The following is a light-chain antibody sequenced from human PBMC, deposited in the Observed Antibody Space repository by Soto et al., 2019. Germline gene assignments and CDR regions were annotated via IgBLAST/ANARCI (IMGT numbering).Light chain of an antibody. Sequence: EIVLTQSPVTLSLSPGERATLSCGASQTISSSLAWYQQRPGRAPRLLIYDASSRATGIPDRFSGGGSRTDFTLTSSRLEPEDFALYCCQQYGTSLTFCPGPKVDIK. CDR3: QQYGTSLT. CDR2: DAS. CDR1: QTISSS. V-gene: IGKV3D-20*01. J-gene: IGKJ3*01.